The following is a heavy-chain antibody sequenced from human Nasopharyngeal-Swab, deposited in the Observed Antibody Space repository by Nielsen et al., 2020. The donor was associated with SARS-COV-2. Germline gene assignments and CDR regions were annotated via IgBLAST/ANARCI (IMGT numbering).Heavy chain of an antibody. CDR1: GFTFSNYW. V-gene: IGHV3-74*01. D-gene: IGHD6-19*01. CDR2: INSDGGTT. CDR3: AREGGSGWYPGYYYYGMDV. J-gene: IGHJ6*02. Sequence: GESLKISCAASGFTFSNYWMSWVRQAPGKGLVWVSRINSDGGTTSYADSVKGRFTISRDNAKNTLYLQMNSLRAEDTAVYYCAREGGSGWYPGYYYYGMDVWGQGTTVTVSS.